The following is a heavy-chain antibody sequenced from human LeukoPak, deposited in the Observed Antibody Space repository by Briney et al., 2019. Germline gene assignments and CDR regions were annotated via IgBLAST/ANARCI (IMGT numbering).Heavy chain of an antibody. D-gene: IGHD3-22*01. Sequence: SETLSLTCTVSGGSISSSSYYWGWIRQPPGKGLEWIGSIYYSGSTYYNPSLKSRVTISVDTSKNQFSLKLSSVTAADTAVYYCARALYYYDSSGYYSPIYYFDYWAREPWSPSPQ. CDR1: GGSISSSSYY. V-gene: IGHV4-39*07. J-gene: IGHJ4*02. CDR3: ARALYYYDSSGYYSPIYYFDY. CDR2: IYYSGST.